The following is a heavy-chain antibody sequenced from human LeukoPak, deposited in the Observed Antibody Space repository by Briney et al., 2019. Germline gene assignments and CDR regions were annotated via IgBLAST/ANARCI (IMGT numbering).Heavy chain of an antibody. V-gene: IGHV3-48*01. CDR1: GFTFSSFG. Sequence: LPGGSLRLSCAASGFTFSSFGMNWVRQAPGKGLEWVSYISSSRSTTYHADSVKGRFTISRDNAKNSLYLQMNSLRAEDTAVYYCARAEVGVLADYWGQGTLVTVSS. CDR2: ISSSRSTT. CDR3: ARAEVGVLADY. D-gene: IGHD3-10*01. J-gene: IGHJ4*02.